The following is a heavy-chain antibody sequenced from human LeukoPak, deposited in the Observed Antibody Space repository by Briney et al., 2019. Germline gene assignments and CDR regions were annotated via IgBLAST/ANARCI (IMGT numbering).Heavy chain of an antibody. J-gene: IGHJ4*02. CDR3: ARESEGGFDY. Sequence: PGGSLRLSCAASGFTFSSYAMHWVRQAPGKGLEWVAIIWYDGSTKYYADSVKGRFTISRDNSKNTLYLQMNSLRAEDTAVYYCARESEGGFDYWGQGTLVTVSS. V-gene: IGHV3-33*08. CDR1: GFTFSSYA. CDR2: IWYDGSTK. D-gene: IGHD3-16*01.